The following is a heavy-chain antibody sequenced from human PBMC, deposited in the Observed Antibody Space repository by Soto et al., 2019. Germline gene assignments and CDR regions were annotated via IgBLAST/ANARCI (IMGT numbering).Heavy chain of an antibody. D-gene: IGHD2-2*01. CDR1: GGSISSYY. CDR2: IYYSGST. J-gene: IGHJ4*02. CDR3: ARLLGQYCSSTSCYVDYFDY. V-gene: IGHV4-59*08. Sequence: SEILSLTCTVSGGSISSYYWSWIRQPPGKGLEWIGYIYYSGSTNYNPSLKSRVTISVDTSKNQFSLKLSSVTAADTAVYYCARLLGQYCSSTSCYVDYFDYWGQGTLVTVSS.